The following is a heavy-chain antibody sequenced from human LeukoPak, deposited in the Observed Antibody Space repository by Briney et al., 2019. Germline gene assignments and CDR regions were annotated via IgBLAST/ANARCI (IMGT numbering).Heavy chain of an antibody. D-gene: IGHD2-2*01. CDR2: IIPIFGTA. Sequence: GASVEVSCKASGGTFSSYAISWVRQAPGQGLEWMGGIIPIFGTANYAQKFQGRVTITADESTSTAYMELSSLRSEDTAVYYCAKPSHTNQVYCSSTSCYGNYGMDVWGQGTTVTVSS. V-gene: IGHV1-69*13. J-gene: IGHJ6*02. CDR1: GGTFSSYA. CDR3: AKPSHTNQVYCSSTSCYGNYGMDV.